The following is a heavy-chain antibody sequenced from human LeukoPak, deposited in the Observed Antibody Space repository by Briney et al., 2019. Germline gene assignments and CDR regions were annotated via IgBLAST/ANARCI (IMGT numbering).Heavy chain of an antibody. CDR1: GFTFSSYS. Sequence: PGGSLRLSCAASGFTFSSYSMNWVRQAPGKGLEWVSGISWNSGSIGYADSVKGRFTISRDNAKNSLYLQMNSLRAEDTALYYCAKDLMQYDSSGYSFDYWGQGTLVTVSS. J-gene: IGHJ4*02. V-gene: IGHV3-9*01. CDR3: AKDLMQYDSSGYSFDY. D-gene: IGHD3-22*01. CDR2: ISWNSGSI.